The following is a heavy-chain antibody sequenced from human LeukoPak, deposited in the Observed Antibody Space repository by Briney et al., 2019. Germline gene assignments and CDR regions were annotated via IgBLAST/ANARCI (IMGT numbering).Heavy chain of an antibody. Sequence: SETLSLTCTVSGGSISSYYWSWIRQPPGKGLEWIGYIYYSGSTNYNPSLKSRVTISVDTSKNQFSLKLSSVTAADTAVYYCARSLAAAGKTAYYYYGMDVWGQGTTVTVSS. J-gene: IGHJ6*02. D-gene: IGHD6-13*01. V-gene: IGHV4-59*01. CDR2: IYYSGST. CDR3: ARSLAAAGKTAYYYYGMDV. CDR1: GGSISSYY.